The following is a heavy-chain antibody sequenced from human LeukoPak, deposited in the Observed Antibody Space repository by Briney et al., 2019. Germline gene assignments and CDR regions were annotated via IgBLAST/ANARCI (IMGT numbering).Heavy chain of an antibody. CDR3: ARNHIVTGTYFDS. J-gene: IGHJ4*02. V-gene: IGHV4-4*07. Sequence: PSETLSLTCTVSGDSISPYSWSWVRQSAGKGLEWIGRIYASGYTDYDPSLRSRVTMSVDTSKNQFSLKLTSVTAADTSVFFCARNHIVTGTYFDSWGPGTLVTVSS. CDR1: GDSISPYS. D-gene: IGHD2-21*01. CDR2: IYASGYT.